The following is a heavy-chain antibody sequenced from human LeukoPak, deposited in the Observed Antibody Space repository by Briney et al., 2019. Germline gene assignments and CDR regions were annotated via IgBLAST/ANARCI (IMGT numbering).Heavy chain of an antibody. CDR1: GYTLPELS. D-gene: IGHD3-3*01. J-gene: IGHJ4*02. CDR3: TTVRLTYYDFWSGFYY. Sequence: GASVKVSCKVSGYTLPELSMHWVRQVPGKGLEWMGGFDPEHSETIHAQKFLGRFTMTEDTSTDTAYMELSSLRSEDTAVYYCTTVRLTYYDFWSGFYYRGQGTLVTVSS. V-gene: IGHV1-24*01. CDR2: FDPEHSET.